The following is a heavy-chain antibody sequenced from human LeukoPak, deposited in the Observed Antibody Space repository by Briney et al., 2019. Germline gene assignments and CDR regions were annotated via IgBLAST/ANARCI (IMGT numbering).Heavy chain of an antibody. D-gene: IGHD6-19*01. CDR3: ARVGSSGWYALYYFDY. CDR1: GGSISSYC. CDR2: IYYSGST. Sequence: SETLSLTCTVSGGSISSYCWSWIRQPPGKGLEWIGYIYYSGSTNYNPSLKSRVTISVDTSKNQFSLKLSSVTAADTAVYYCARVGSSGWYALYYFDYWGQGTLVTVSS. V-gene: IGHV4-59*01. J-gene: IGHJ4*02.